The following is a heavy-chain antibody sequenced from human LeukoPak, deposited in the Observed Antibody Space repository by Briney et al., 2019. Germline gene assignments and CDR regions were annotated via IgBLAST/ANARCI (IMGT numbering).Heavy chain of an antibody. CDR1: GFTFSSYS. Sequence: GGSLRLSCAASGFTFSSYSMCWVRQAPGKGLEWVSYITSSSSTIKYADSVKGRFTISRDNAKNSLFLQVNSLRAEDTAVYYCASVVYGSGREFDYWGQGTLVTVSS. CDR2: ITSSSSTI. J-gene: IGHJ4*02. V-gene: IGHV3-48*01. CDR3: ASVVYGSGREFDY. D-gene: IGHD3-10*01.